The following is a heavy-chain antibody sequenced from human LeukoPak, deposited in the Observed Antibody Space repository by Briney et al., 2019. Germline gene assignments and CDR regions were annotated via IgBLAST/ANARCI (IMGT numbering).Heavy chain of an antibody. D-gene: IGHD5-18*01. V-gene: IGHV1-2*02. Sequence: ASVKVSCMTSGYTFTDYFMHWVRQAPGQGLEWMGWINPKSGDTKDAQKFQGRVTMTRDTSISAAYMELSGLTSDDTAVYYCARTKPTAMVTLFDYWGQGTLVTVSS. CDR3: ARTKPTAMVTLFDY. CDR1: GYTFTDYF. CDR2: INPKSGDT. J-gene: IGHJ4*02.